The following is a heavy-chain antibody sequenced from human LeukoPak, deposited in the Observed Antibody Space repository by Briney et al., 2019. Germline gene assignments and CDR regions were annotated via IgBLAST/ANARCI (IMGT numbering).Heavy chain of an antibody. CDR1: GGSISSHY. CDR3: ARRDIATGIDF. CDR2: ISHSGTA. V-gene: IGHV4-59*11. Sequence: SETLSLTCTVSGGSISSHYWSWIRQPPGKGLEFIGHISHSGTAGYNPSHKSRVTISIDTPKNQFSLKLSSVTAADTAVYYCARRDIATGIDFWGQGILVTVSS. D-gene: IGHD3-9*01. J-gene: IGHJ4*02.